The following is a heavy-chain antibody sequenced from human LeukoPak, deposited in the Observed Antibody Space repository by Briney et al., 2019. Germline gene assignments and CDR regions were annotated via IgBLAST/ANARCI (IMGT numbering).Heavy chain of an antibody. CDR3: ARGVHVRVYDSNPHYGHY. Sequence: GASVKVSCKVSGYTFTSYGINWVRQAPGQGLEWMGWISVYNGNTNYAPKLQGRVTMTTDTSTSTAYMELSSLRSEDTALYYCARGVHVRVYDSNPHYGHYWGQGTLVTVSS. J-gene: IGHJ4*02. CDR2: ISVYNGNT. D-gene: IGHD3-22*01. V-gene: IGHV1-18*01. CDR1: GYTFTSYG.